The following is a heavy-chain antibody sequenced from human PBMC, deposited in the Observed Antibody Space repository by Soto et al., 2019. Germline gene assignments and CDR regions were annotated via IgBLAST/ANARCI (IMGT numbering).Heavy chain of an antibody. V-gene: IGHV1-8*01. CDR2: MNANSGNT. J-gene: IGHJ5*02. CDR3: ARRHS. Sequence: QVQLVQSGAEVKKPGASVKVSCKASGYTFTTYDINWVRQATGQGLEWMGWMNANSGNTGYAQKFQGRVSLTRITSISTASLELSSLTSEAKALYFCARRHSWGQGTLVIV. CDR1: GYTFTTYD.